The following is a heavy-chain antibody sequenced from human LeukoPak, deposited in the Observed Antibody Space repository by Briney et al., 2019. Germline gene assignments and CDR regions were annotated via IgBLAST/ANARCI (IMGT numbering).Heavy chain of an antibody. CDR1: GFTFSSYN. CDR2: ISSSSSYI. D-gene: IGHD6-25*01. J-gene: IGHJ6*03. CDR3: AKGVLAAYRYNYYYMDV. V-gene: IGHV3-21*01. Sequence: GGSLRLSCAASGFTFSSYNMNWVRQAPGKGLEWVSSISSSSSYIYYADSVKGRFTISRDNSKNTLYLQMNSLRADDTAVYYCAKGVLAAYRYNYYYMDVWGKGTTVTISS.